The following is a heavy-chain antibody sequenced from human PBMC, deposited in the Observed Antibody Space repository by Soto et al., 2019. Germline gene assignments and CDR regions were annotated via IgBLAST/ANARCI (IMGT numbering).Heavy chain of an antibody. Sequence: PGGSLRLSCAASGFTFSSYAMSWVRQAPGKGLEWVSAISGSGGSTYYADSVKDRFTISRDNSKNTLYLQMNSLRAEDTAVYYCAKDNIVVVPAAPAAFDYWGQGTLVTVSS. CDR2: ISGSGGST. J-gene: IGHJ4*02. D-gene: IGHD2-2*01. CDR1: GFTFSSYA. CDR3: AKDNIVVVPAAPAAFDY. V-gene: IGHV3-23*01.